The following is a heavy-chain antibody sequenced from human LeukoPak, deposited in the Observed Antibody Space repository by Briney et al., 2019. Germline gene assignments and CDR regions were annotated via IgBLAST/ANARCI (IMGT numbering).Heavy chain of an antibody. D-gene: IGHD3-9*01. CDR1: GFTFSSYG. CDR2: ISGSGGST. Sequence: GGSLRLSCAASGFTFSSYGMSWVRQAPGRGLEWVSAISGSGGSTYYADSVKGRFTISRDNSKNTQYLQMNSLRAEDTAVYYCSKIKGGRYFDWLLYYYYMDVWGKGTTVTVSS. CDR3: SKIKGGRYFDWLLYYYYMDV. J-gene: IGHJ6*03. V-gene: IGHV3-23*01.